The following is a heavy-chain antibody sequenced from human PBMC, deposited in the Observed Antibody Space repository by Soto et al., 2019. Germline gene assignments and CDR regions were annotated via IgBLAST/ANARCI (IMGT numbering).Heavy chain of an antibody. J-gene: IGHJ6*02. Sequence: GESLKISCKGSGYSFTSYWISWVRQMPGKGLEWMGRIDPSDSYTNYSPSFQGHVTISADKSISTAYLQWSSLKASDTAMYYCARLGSSSRTHYYYCGIDVWGQGTTVTVSS. D-gene: IGHD6-6*01. CDR1: GYSFTSYW. V-gene: IGHV5-10-1*01. CDR2: IDPSDSYT. CDR3: ARLGSSSRTHYYYCGIDV.